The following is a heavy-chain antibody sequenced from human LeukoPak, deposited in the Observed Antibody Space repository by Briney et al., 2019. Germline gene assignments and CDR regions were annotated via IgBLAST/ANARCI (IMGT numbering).Heavy chain of an antibody. Sequence: SETLSLTCTVSGGSISSYYWSWIRQPPGKGLEWIGYIYYSGSTTYNPSLKSRVTISVDTSKNQFSLKLNSVTAADTAVYYCARDKQPGDYWGQGTLVTVSS. CDR1: GGSISSYY. CDR2: IYYSGST. V-gene: IGHV4-59*01. J-gene: IGHJ4*02. CDR3: ARDKQPGDY. D-gene: IGHD5-18*01.